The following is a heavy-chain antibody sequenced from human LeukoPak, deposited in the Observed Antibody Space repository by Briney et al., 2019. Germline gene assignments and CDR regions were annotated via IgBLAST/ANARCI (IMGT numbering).Heavy chain of an antibody. Sequence: ASVKVSCKVSGYTLTELSMHWVRQAPGKGLEWMGGLDPEDGETIYAQKFQGRVTMTEDTSTDTAYMELSSLRSEDTAVYYCATEVGANSWFDPWGQGTLVTVSS. D-gene: IGHD1-26*01. J-gene: IGHJ5*02. CDR2: LDPEDGET. V-gene: IGHV1-24*01. CDR3: ATEVGANSWFDP. CDR1: GYTLTELS.